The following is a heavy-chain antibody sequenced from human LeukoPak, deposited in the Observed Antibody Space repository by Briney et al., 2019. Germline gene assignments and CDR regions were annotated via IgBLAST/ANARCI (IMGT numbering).Heavy chain of an antibody. CDR1: GFTFSSYG. V-gene: IGHV3-30*18. J-gene: IGHJ6*02. D-gene: IGHD2-2*01. CDR3: AKDLARYCSSTSCFGVYYYYGMDV. CDR2: ISYDGSNK. Sequence: GGSLRLSCAASGFTFSSYGMHWVRQAPGKGLEWVAVISYDGSNKYYADSVKGRFTISRDNSKNTLYLQMNSLRAEDTAVYYCAKDLARYCSSTSCFGVYYYYGMDVWGQGTTVTVSS.